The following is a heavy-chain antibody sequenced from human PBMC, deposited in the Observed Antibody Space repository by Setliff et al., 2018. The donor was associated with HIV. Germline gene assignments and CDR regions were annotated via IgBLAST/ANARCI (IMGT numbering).Heavy chain of an antibody. D-gene: IGHD5-12*01. J-gene: IGHJ4*02. CDR2: IYSGDSSI. CDR1: GYSFTNYW. CDR3: ARHRAGYSGYAIPILDY. Sequence: GESLKISCKNSGYSFTNYWIGWVRRMPGKGLEWMGIIYSGDSSIKYSPSFQGQVTISADKSISTAYLHLSSLEASDTAIYYCARHRAGYSGYAIPILDYWGQGTLVTVSS. V-gene: IGHV5-51*01.